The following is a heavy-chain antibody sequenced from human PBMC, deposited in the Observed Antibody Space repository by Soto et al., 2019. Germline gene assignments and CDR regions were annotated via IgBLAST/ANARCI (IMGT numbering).Heavy chain of an antibody. J-gene: IGHJ4*02. CDR3: AKYRLTPAEGYTLDF. V-gene: IGHV4-59*03. CDR1: GDSMNNYY. D-gene: IGHD6-13*01. CDR2: IFYSGTT. Sequence: QVQLQESGPRLVNPSETLSLTCAVSGDSMNNYYWSWIRQAPGRTLEWIGNIFYSGTTTYNPSLESRVTMSVVTSRNQFFLQLHAVDAADTAVYYCAKYRLTPAEGYTLDFWGRGILVTVSS.